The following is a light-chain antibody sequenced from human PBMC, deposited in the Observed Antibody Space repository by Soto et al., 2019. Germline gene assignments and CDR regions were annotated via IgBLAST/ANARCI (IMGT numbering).Light chain of an antibody. CDR1: QHVTTTY. V-gene: IGKV3-20*01. Sequence: IVLTQSPATLPLSPGERATLSCTASQHVTTTYIAWYQQKFGQAPRLLIYGASTRATGTPDRFTGGGFGTDFTLTISRVEPEEFAVYYCQQYDSSFTFGGGTKVVMK. CDR2: GAS. J-gene: IGKJ4*01. CDR3: QQYDSSFT.